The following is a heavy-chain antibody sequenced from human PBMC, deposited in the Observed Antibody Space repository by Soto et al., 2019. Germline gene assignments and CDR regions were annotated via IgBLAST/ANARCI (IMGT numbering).Heavy chain of an antibody. CDR2: IWYDGSNK. V-gene: IGHV3-33*01. J-gene: IGHJ6*02. CDR3: ARPTYYKYNYGMDV. CDR1: GFTFSSYG. Sequence: GGSLRLSCAASGFTFSSYGMHWVRQAPGKGLEWVAVIWYDGSNKYYADSVKGRFTISRDNSKNTLYLQMNSLRAEDTAVYYCARPTYYKYNYGMDVWGQGTTVTVSS. D-gene: IGHD1-26*01.